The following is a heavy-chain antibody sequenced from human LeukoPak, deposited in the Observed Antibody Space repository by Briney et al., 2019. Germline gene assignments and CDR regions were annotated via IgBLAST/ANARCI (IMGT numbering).Heavy chain of an antibody. CDR1: GYTLTELS. J-gene: IGHJ3*02. CDR2: IIPIFGTA. CDR3: AVRWELLVGAFDI. Sequence: SVKVSCKVSGYTLTELSMHWVRQAPGQGLEWMGGIIPIFGTANYAQKFQGRVTITTDESTSTAYMELSSLRSEDTAMYYCAVRWELLVGAFDIWGQGTMVTVSS. D-gene: IGHD1-26*01. V-gene: IGHV1-69*05.